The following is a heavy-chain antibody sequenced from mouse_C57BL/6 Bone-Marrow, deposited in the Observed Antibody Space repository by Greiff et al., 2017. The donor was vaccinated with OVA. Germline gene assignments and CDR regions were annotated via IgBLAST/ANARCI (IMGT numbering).Heavy chain of an antibody. D-gene: IGHD2-5*01. CDR1: GYTFTSYW. CDR2: IDPSDSET. J-gene: IGHJ2*01. Sequence: QVQLQQSGAELVRPGSSVKLSCKASGYTFTSYWMHWVKQRPIQGLEWIGNIDPSDSETHYNQKFKDKATLTVDKSSSTAYMQLSSLTSEDSAVYYCARGDLYYSILYYFDYWGQGTTLTVSS. CDR3: ARGDLYYSILYYFDY. V-gene: IGHV1-52*01.